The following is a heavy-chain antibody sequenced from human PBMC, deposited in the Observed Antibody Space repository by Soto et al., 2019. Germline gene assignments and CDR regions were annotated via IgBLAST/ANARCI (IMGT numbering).Heavy chain of an antibody. CDR1: GFTFTDYA. CDR3: ARDVESGSSQYYYYYYGMDV. J-gene: IGHJ6*02. D-gene: IGHD1-26*01. V-gene: IGHV3-23*01. Sequence: EVQLLESGGGLVQPGGSLRLSCAASGFTFTDYALSWVRQAPGKGLEWVATISGIGGSTYLADSVKGRLSISRDNSKNTLYLQMNSLRAEDTAVYYCARDVESGSSQYYYYYYGMDVWGQGTTVTVSS. CDR2: ISGIGGST.